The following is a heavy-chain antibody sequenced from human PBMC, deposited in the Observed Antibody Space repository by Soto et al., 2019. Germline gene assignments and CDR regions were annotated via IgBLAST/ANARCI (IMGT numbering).Heavy chain of an antibody. Sequence: PGGSLRLSCAASGFTVSSNYMSWVRQAPGKRLEWVSVIYSGGSTYYADSVKGRFTISRDNSKNTLYPQMNSLRAEDTAVYYCARELQSYDFYYYYYGMDVWGQGTTVTVSS. CDR3: ARELQSYDFYYYYYGMDV. CDR1: GFTVSSNY. CDR2: IYSGGST. J-gene: IGHJ6*02. D-gene: IGHD3-3*01. V-gene: IGHV3-53*01.